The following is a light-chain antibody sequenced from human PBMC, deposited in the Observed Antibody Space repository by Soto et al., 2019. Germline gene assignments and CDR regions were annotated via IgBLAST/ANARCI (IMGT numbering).Light chain of an antibody. V-gene: IGKV3-15*01. Sequence: EIVMTQSPATLSVSPGERATLSCRASQPIRNNLAWYQQKPGQAPRLLIYGASTRATDMSGTFSGRGSGTEFTLTISNVRPEDFAVYYCQQYRSWPRTFGQGTKVDIK. CDR2: GAS. CDR3: QQYRSWPRT. J-gene: IGKJ1*01. CDR1: QPIRNN.